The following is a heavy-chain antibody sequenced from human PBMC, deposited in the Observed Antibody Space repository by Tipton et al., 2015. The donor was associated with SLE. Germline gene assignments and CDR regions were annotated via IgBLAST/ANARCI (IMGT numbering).Heavy chain of an antibody. CDR3: VRRRNNSGWPFDS. D-gene: IGHD6-19*01. V-gene: IGHV4-4*02. J-gene: IGHJ4*02. CDR2: IFHTGSA. Sequence: GLVKPSGTLSLSCAVSGGSVSGNDWWSWVRQPPGKGLEWIGEIFHTGSANYNPSLESRVTMSVDKSRNQFSLRLTSVTAADTAVYYCVRRRNNSGWPFDSWGQGTLVTVSS. CDR1: GGSVSGNDW.